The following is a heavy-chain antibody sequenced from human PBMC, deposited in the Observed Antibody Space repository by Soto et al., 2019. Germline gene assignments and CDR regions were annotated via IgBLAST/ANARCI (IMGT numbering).Heavy chain of an antibody. CDR2: IYYSGST. CDR1: GGSISSGGYY. D-gene: IGHD1-1*01. V-gene: IGHV4-31*03. J-gene: IGHJ6*02. CDR3: ARGYGGVDDVYYYGMDV. Sequence: PSETLSLTCTVSGGSISSGGYYWSWIRQHPGKGLEWIGYIYYSGSTYYNPSLKSRVTISVDTSKNQFSLKLSSVTAADTAVYYCARGYGGVDDVYYYGMDVWGQWTSVTVSS.